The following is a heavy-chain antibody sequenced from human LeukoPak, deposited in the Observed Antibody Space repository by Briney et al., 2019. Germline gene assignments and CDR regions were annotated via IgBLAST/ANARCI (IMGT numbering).Heavy chain of an antibody. J-gene: IGHJ6*03. CDR1: GFTFTEYS. D-gene: IGHD3-10*01. CDR3: ARVRGPTLKTCYMDV. V-gene: IGHV3-48*04. CDR2: ISDRSSTI. Sequence: GESLRLSCAASGFTFTEYSIIWVRQAPGKGLEWVSFISDISDRSSTIHYADSVKGRFTISRDNAERSVYLQMNSLRADDTAVYYCARVRGPTLKTCYMDVWGTGTSVTVS.